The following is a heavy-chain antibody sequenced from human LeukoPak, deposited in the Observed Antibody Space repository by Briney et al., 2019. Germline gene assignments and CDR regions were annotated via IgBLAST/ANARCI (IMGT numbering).Heavy chain of an antibody. CDR1: GFTVSSNY. Sequence: GSLRLSCAASGFTVSSNYMSWVRQAPGKGLEWGSVIYIGGSTYYADSVKGRFTISRDISKNTLYLQMNSLRAEDTAMYYCARLGFVVPAVIFDYWGQGTLVTVSS. J-gene: IGHJ4*02. V-gene: IGHV3-53*01. CDR2: IYIGGST. CDR3: ARLGFVVPAVIFDY. D-gene: IGHD2-2*02.